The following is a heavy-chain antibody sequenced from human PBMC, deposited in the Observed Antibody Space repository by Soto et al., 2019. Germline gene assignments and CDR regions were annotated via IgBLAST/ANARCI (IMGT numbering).Heavy chain of an antibody. CDR3: TNGQWLXLQWNVAFDL. D-gene: IGHD3-22*01. J-gene: IGHJ3*01. V-gene: IGHV3-48*01. CDR1: GFTFSDYS. CDR2: IFVNSNII. Sequence: PGGSLRLSCVASGFTFSDYSMVWVRQAPGKGLEWVSYIFVNSNIIHYAESLKGRFTISRDNSKNTLYLQMNSLRAEDTAVYYCTNGQWLXLQWNVAFDLWGQGTMVTVSS.